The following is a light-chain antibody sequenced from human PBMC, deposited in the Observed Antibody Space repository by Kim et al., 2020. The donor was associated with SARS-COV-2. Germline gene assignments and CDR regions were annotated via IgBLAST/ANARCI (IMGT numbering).Light chain of an antibody. CDR2: DVF. Sequence: GSPGQSFTLASTGTSIDVGGYVSWYQQLPGKAPKLLIYDVFNRPSGVSTRFSGSESGNTASLTISDLQAGDEADYFCTSYTGTSYVFGTGTKVTVL. CDR1: SIDVGGY. V-gene: IGLV2-14*03. J-gene: IGLJ1*01. CDR3: TSYTGTSYV.